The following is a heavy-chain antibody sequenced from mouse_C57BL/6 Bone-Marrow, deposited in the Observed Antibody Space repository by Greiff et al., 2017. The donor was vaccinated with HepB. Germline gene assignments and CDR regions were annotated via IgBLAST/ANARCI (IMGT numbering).Heavy chain of an antibody. CDR2: IDPSDSYT. Sequence: QVQLQQSGAELVMPGASVKLSCKASGYTFTSYWMHWVKQRPGQGLEWIGEIDPSDSYTNYNQKFKGKSTLTVDKSSSTAYMQLSSLTSEDSAVYYCARDYDYGGAWFAYWGQGTLVTVSA. CDR3: ARDYDYGGAWFAY. V-gene: IGHV1-69*01. D-gene: IGHD2-4*01. J-gene: IGHJ3*01. CDR1: GYTFTSYW.